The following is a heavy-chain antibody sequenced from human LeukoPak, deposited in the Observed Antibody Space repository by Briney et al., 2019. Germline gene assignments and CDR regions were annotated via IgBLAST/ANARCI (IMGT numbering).Heavy chain of an antibody. CDR1: KFTISNSW. J-gene: IGHJ4*02. CDR3: ATVFDF. V-gene: IGHV3-74*01. Sequence: GGSLRLSCTTSKFTISNSWMRWVRQVPGKGLAWVSGINHDGSSTFYADSVKGRFTISRDSARNILYLQMDSLRAEDTAVYYCATVFDFWGQGTLVTVSS. CDR2: INHDGSST.